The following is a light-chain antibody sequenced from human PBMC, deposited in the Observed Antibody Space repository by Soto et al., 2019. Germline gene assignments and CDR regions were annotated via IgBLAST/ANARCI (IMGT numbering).Light chain of an antibody. CDR2: GIS. Sequence: ENVLTQSPGTLSLSPGERATLSCRASQAVTNSFFAWYLQKPGQAPRLLIYGISSRATGISDRFSGSGSGTDFTLTISRLEPEDFVVYYCQQYSTLPHTFGQGTKPEVK. CDR3: QQYSTLPHT. CDR1: QAVTNSF. V-gene: IGKV3-20*01. J-gene: IGKJ2*01.